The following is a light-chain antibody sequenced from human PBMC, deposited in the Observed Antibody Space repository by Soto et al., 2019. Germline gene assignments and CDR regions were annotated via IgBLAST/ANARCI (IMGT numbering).Light chain of an antibody. CDR3: AAWDDSLNGRGV. CDR2: TNN. CDR1: TSNIGNNV. V-gene: IGLV1-44*01. J-gene: IGLJ3*02. Sequence: QPLLTQPPSASGTPGQRVTISCSGSTSNIGNNVVNWYQQRPGTAPKLLISTNNQRPSGVPDRFSGSKSGTSASLTITGLQSDDEADYYCAAWDDSLNGRGVFGGGTKLTVL.